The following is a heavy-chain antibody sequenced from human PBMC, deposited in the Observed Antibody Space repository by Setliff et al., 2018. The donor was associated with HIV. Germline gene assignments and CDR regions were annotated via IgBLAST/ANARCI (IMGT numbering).Heavy chain of an antibody. J-gene: IGHJ5*02. CDR2: IYHSGST. CDR3: ARVWLHFGDDIPRFDP. Sequence: SETLSLTCTVSGGSISTSSYNWGWIRQPPGKGLESPGRGLEWIGHIYHSGSTYYNPSLRSRITMSIDTSKNHFSLKLTSVTAADTAVYYCARVWLHFGDDIPRFDPWGQGILVTVSS. CDR1: GGSISTSSYN. D-gene: IGHD4-17*01. V-gene: IGHV4-39*02.